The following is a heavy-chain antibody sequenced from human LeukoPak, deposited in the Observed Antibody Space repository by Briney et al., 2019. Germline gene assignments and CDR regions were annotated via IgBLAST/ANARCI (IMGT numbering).Heavy chain of an antibody. D-gene: IGHD6-6*01. J-gene: IGHJ4*02. CDR3: ARVAYSSSSGDY. CDR2: ISSSSSYI. CDR1: GFTFSSYS. V-gene: IGHV3-21*01. Sequence: PGGSLRLSCAASGFTFSSYSMNWVRQAPGKGLEWVSSISSSSSYIYYADSVKGRLTISRDNAKNSLYLQMNSLRAEDTAVYYCARVAYSSSSGDYWGQGTLVTVSS.